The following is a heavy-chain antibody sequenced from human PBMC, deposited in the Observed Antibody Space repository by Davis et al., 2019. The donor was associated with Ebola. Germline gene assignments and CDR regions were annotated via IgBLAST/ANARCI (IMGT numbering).Heavy chain of an antibody. J-gene: IGHJ6*04. CDR2: ISDSGSST. V-gene: IGHV3-23*01. CDR3: ANYGDYDEGGYYYYYYGMDV. D-gene: IGHD4-17*01. CDR1: GFTFSSYA. Sequence: PGGSLRLSCAASGFTFSSYALSWVRQPPGKGLDWVSSISDSGSSTYYADSVKGRFTISRDNSKNTLFLQMNSLRAEDTAVYYCANYGDYDEGGYYYYYYGMDVWGKGTTVTVSS.